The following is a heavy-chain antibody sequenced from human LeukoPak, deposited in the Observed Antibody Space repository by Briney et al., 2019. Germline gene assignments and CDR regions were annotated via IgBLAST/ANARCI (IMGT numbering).Heavy chain of an antibody. CDR3: ARGDYDFWSGYPTDYYFDY. CDR1: GCSIGSYY. D-gene: IGHD3-3*01. V-gene: IGHV4-59*01. J-gene: IGHJ4*02. Sequence: SETLSLTSSVSGCSIGSYYWGWIRQPPGKGLEWLGYIYYSGSNNNNTSLKSRDTISGDTSKNQCSLKLSSVTAADTAVYYCARGDYDFWSGYPTDYYFDYWGQGTLVTVSS. CDR2: IYYSGSN.